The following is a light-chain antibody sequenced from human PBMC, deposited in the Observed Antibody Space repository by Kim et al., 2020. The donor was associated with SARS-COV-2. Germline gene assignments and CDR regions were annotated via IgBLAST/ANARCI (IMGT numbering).Light chain of an antibody. J-gene: IGKJ4*01. CDR1: QSVSSNY. CDR3: QQYGSSPLT. V-gene: IGKV3-20*01. CDR2: GAS. Sequence: SPGKRATLSCRASQSVSSNYVAWYQQKPGQAPRLLIYGASSRATGIPDRFMGSGSGTDFTLTISRLEPEDFAVYYCQQYGSSPLTFGGGTKVDIK.